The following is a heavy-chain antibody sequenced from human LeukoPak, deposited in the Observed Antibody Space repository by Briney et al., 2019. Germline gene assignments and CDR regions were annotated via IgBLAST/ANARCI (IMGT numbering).Heavy chain of an antibody. CDR3: ARGTSGYSSSWYHY. D-gene: IGHD6-13*01. Sequence: PSETLSLTCAVYGGSFSGYYWSWIRQPPGKGLEWIGEINPSGSTKYNPSLKSRGTISVDTSKNQFSLKLSSVTAADAAVYYCARGTSGYSSSWYHYWGQGTLVTVSS. V-gene: IGHV4-34*01. CDR1: GGSFSGYY. J-gene: IGHJ4*02. CDR2: INPSGST.